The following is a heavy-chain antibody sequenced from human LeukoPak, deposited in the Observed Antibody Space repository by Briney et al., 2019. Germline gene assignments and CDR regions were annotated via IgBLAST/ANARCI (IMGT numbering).Heavy chain of an antibody. J-gene: IGHJ4*02. CDR1: GFTFSSYA. CDR2: ISGSGGST. Sequence: GGSLRLSCAASGFTFSSYAMSWVRQAPGKGLEWVSAISGSGGSTYYADSVKGRFTISGDNSKNTLYLQMNSLRAEDTAVYYCAKVGVVTAIRHYYFDYWGQGTLVTVSS. D-gene: IGHD2-21*02. V-gene: IGHV3-23*01. CDR3: AKVGVVTAIRHYYFDY.